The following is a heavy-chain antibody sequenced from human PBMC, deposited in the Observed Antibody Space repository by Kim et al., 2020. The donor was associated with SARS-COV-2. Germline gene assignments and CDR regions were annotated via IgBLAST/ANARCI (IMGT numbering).Heavy chain of an antibody. CDR1: GGSFSGYY. V-gene: IGHV4-34*01. CDR2: INHSGST. Sequence: SETLSLTCAVYGGSFSGYYWSWIRQPPGKGLEWIGEINHSGSTNYNPSLKSRVTISVDTSKNQFSLKLSSVTAADTAVYYCARQSIVTPYSSSWYEDYYYYGMDVWGQGTTVTVSS. D-gene: IGHD6-13*01. J-gene: IGHJ6*02. CDR3: ARQSIVTPYSSSWYEDYYYYGMDV.